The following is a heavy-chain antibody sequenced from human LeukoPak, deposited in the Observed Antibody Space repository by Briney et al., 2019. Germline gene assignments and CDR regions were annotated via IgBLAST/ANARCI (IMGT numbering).Heavy chain of an antibody. CDR3: ARAYDYGDYRYWFDP. CDR2: INPNSGGT. J-gene: IGHJ5*02. CDR1: GYTFTGYY. Sequence: RASVKVSCKASGYTFTGYYMHWVRQAPGQGLEWMGWINPNSGGTNYAQKFQGRVTMTRDTSISTAYMELSRLRSDDTAAYYCARAYDYGDYRYWFDPWGQGTLVTVSS. D-gene: IGHD4-17*01. V-gene: IGHV1-2*02.